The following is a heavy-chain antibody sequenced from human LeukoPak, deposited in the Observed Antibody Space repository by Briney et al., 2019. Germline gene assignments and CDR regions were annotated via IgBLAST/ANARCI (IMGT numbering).Heavy chain of an antibody. V-gene: IGHV3-30*02. CDR2: IQYDGSNE. Sequence: GGSLRLSCAAPRFTFSSYGMHWVRQAPGKGLEWVAYIQYDGSNEHYADSVKGRFTISRDNAKKSLYLEMNSLRAEDTAVYYCARVVDTAMVLYGAYDIWGQGTMVTVSS. J-gene: IGHJ3*02. CDR3: ARVVDTAMVLYGAYDI. CDR1: RFTFSSYG. D-gene: IGHD5-18*01.